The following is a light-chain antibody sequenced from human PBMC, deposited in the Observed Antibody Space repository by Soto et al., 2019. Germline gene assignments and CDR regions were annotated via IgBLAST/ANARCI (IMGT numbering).Light chain of an antibody. J-gene: IGKJ2*01. CDR2: GAS. Sequence: DLQLTQSPSSLSASVGDRVSITCRASRRISTSLNWYQQKPGKAPKLLIHGASTLQSGVPSRFSGTGSGTDFTLTISILKPEDFATYFCHQSYSLPQTFGQGTKLEIK. CDR3: HQSYSLPQT. CDR1: RRISTS. V-gene: IGKV1-39*01.